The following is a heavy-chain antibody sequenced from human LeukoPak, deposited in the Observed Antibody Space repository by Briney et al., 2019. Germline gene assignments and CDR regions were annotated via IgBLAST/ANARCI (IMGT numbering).Heavy chain of an antibody. CDR3: AKGHYGSGSWDY. Sequence: GGSLRLSCAASGFTFSSYGMHWVRQAPGKGLEWLAVISYDGSNKYYADSVKGRFTISRDNSKNTLYLQMNSLRAEDTAVYYCAKGHYGSGSWDYWGQGTLVTVSS. J-gene: IGHJ4*02. V-gene: IGHV3-30*18. CDR1: GFTFSSYG. D-gene: IGHD3-10*01. CDR2: ISYDGSNK.